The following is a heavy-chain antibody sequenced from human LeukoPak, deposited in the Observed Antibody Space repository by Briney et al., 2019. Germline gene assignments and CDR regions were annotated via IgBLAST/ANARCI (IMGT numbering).Heavy chain of an antibody. J-gene: IGHJ4*02. CDR1: GFTFSSYS. Sequence: GGSLRLPCAASGFTFSSYSMNWVRQAPGKGLEWVSYISSSGSTIYYADSVKGRFTISRDNAKNSLYLQMNSLRAEDTAVYYCARDYYDSSGYYPWGYWGQGTLVTVFS. V-gene: IGHV3-48*04. CDR3: ARDYYDSSGYYPWGY. D-gene: IGHD3-22*01. CDR2: ISSSGSTI.